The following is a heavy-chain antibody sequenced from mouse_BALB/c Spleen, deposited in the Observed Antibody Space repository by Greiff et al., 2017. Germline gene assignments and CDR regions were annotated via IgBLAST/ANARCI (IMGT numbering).Heavy chain of an antibody. V-gene: IGHV2-9*02. D-gene: IGHD2-14*01. Sequence: QVQLQQSGPGLVAPSQSLSITCTVSGFSFTSYGVHWVRQPPGKGLEWMGVIRAGGSTNYNSALMSSLSISKDNSNSQAFLKMISLPTDDSAMYYCARGDYRYAWFAYWGQGTLVTVSA. J-gene: IGHJ3*01. CDR2: IRAGGST. CDR1: GFSFTSYG. CDR3: ARGDYRYAWFAY.